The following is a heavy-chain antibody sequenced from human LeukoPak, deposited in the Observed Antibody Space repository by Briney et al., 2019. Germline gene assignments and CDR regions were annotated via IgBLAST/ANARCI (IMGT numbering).Heavy chain of an antibody. CDR1: GFTFSSYS. CDR3: ARESPMVRGVIVS. Sequence: GGSLRLSCAASGFTFSSYSMNWVRQAPGKGLEWVSSISSSSSYIYYADSVKGRFTISRDNAKNSPYLQMNSLRAEDTAVYYCARESPMVRGVIVSRGQGTLVTVSS. CDR2: ISSSSSYI. D-gene: IGHD3-10*01. V-gene: IGHV3-21*01. J-gene: IGHJ4*02.